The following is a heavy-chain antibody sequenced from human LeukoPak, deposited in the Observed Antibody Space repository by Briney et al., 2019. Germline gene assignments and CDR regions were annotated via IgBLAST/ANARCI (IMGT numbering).Heavy chain of an antibody. V-gene: IGHV4-38-2*02. Sequence: PSETLSLTCNVSGYSISSGYYWAWIRQAPGKGLEWIGSIYHSGYTHYNPSLKGRVTISVDTSKNDFSLKLSSVAAADTAIYYCARDMNPTHYFDYCGQGTLVTVSS. J-gene: IGHJ4*02. CDR2: IYHSGYT. D-gene: IGHD3-16*01. CDR3: ARDMNPTHYFDY. CDR1: GYSISSGYY.